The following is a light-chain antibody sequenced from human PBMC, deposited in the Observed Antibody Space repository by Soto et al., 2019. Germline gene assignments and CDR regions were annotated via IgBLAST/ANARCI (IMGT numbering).Light chain of an antibody. CDR2: EGS. Sequence: QSVLTQPASVSGSPGQSITISCTGTSSDVGSYNLVSWYQQHPGKVPKLMIYEGSERPSGVSNRFSGSKSGNTASLTISGLQAEDEADYYCCSYAGSTYVFGTGTKVTVL. J-gene: IGLJ1*01. CDR1: SSDVGSYNL. V-gene: IGLV2-23*01. CDR3: CSYAGSTYV.